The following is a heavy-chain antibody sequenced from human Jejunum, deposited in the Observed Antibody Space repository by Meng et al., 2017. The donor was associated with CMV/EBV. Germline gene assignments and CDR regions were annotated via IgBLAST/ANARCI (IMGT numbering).Heavy chain of an antibody. Sequence: CEASGFPFRTYGMSWVRQAPGKGLEWVSTISGSGTNTYYADSVKGRFTISRDNSKNTLFLQMNSLRAEDTAAYYCAKVGSYNHLDYWGQGPLVTVSS. J-gene: IGHJ4*02. CDR2: ISGSGTNT. D-gene: IGHD1-14*01. CDR1: GFPFRTYG. CDR3: AKVGSYNHLDY. V-gene: IGHV3-23*01.